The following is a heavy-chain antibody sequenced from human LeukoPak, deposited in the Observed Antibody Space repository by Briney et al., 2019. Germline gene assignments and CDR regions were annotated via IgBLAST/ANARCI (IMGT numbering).Heavy chain of an antibody. J-gene: IGHJ4*02. Sequence: PGGSLRLSCAAAGFTFSSYAMSWVRQAPGKGLEWVSAISGSGGSTYYADSVKGRFTISRDNSKNTLYLQMNSLRAEDTAVYYCAKVRTLSGWHGLNFDYWGQGTLDTVSS. V-gene: IGHV3-23*01. CDR1: GFTFSSYA. CDR2: ISGSGGST. D-gene: IGHD6-19*01. CDR3: AKVRTLSGWHGLNFDY.